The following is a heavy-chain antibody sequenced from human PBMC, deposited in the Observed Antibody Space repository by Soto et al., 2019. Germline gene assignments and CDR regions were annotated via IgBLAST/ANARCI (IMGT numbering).Heavy chain of an antibody. V-gene: IGHV3-74*01. CDR1: GFSFTHYW. CDR2: INSDGTST. Sequence: EVQLVESGGGLVQPGGSLRLSCAASGFSFTHYWMHWVRPGPGKGLAWLSRINSDGTSTYYADSVKGRFTISRDNAKNTLYLQMNSLRDEDTAVYYCARVATYFYESSGYDYWGQGALVTVSS. CDR3: ARVATYFYESSGYDY. D-gene: IGHD3-22*01. J-gene: IGHJ4*02.